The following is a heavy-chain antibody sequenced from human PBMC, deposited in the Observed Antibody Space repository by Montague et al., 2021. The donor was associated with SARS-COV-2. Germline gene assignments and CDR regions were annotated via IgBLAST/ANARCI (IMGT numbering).Heavy chain of an antibody. CDR3: ARGDHDILTGYYTPYFDY. J-gene: IGHJ4*02. CDR1: GFPFSSYA. V-gene: IGHV3-30*04. D-gene: IGHD3-9*01. Sequence: SLRLSCAASGFPFSSYAMHWVRQAPGKGLEWVAVISYDGSNKYYADSVKGRFTISRDNSKNTLYLQLNSLRAEDTAVYYCARGDHDILTGYYTPYFDYWGQGTLVTVSS. CDR2: ISYDGSNK.